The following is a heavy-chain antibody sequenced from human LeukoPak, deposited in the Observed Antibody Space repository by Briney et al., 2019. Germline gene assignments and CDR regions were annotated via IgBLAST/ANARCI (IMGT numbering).Heavy chain of an antibody. CDR2: MNPNSGNT. CDR1: GYTFTSYD. D-gene: IGHD2-2*01. Sequence: ASVKVSCKASGYTFTSYDINWVRQATGQGLEWMGWMNPNSGNTGYAQKFQGRVTITRNTSISTAYMELSSLRSEDTAVYYCARGFVFCSSTSCYSHSAFDIWGQGTMVTVSS. V-gene: IGHV1-8*03. J-gene: IGHJ3*02. CDR3: ARGFVFCSSTSCYSHSAFDI.